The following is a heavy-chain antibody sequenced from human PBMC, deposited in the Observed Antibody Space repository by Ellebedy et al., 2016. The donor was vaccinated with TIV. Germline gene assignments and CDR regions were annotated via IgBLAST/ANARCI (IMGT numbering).Heavy chain of an antibody. Sequence: MPSETLSLTCTVSGGSISSYYWNWIRQPPGKGLEWIAYIFYSGSTNYNPSLKSRVTISLDTSKNQFSLRLSSVTAADTAVYYCARLVARDYFDYWGQGTLVTVSS. CDR3: ARLVARDYFDY. J-gene: IGHJ4*02. V-gene: IGHV4-59*08. CDR1: GGSISSYY. D-gene: IGHD2-15*01. CDR2: IFYSGST.